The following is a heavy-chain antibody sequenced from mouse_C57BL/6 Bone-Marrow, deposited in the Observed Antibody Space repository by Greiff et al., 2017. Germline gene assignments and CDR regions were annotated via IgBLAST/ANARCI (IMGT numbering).Heavy chain of an antibody. CDR3: ARRPSNYFDY. J-gene: IGHJ2*01. V-gene: IGHV1-64*01. CDR2: IHPNSGST. Sequence: VKLQQPGAELVKPGASVKLSCKASGYTFTSYWMHWVKQRPGQGLEWIGMIHPNSGSTNYNEKFKSKATLTVDKSSSTAYMQLSSLTSEDSAVYYCARRPSNYFDYWGQGTTLTVSS. CDR1: GYTFTSYW.